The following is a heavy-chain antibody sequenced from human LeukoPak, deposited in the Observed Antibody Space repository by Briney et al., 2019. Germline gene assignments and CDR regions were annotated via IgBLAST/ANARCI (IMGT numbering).Heavy chain of an antibody. D-gene: IGHD2-2*02. CDR1: GFTSSSYG. CDR3: ARDYMATRCYFDY. V-gene: IGHV3-33*01. CDR2: IWYDGSNK. Sequence: PGRSLRLSCAASGFTSSSYGTHWVRQAPGKGLEWVAVIWYDGSNKYYADSVKGRFTISRDNSKNTLYLQMNSLRAEDTAVYYCARDYMATRCYFDYWGQGTLVTVSS. J-gene: IGHJ4*02.